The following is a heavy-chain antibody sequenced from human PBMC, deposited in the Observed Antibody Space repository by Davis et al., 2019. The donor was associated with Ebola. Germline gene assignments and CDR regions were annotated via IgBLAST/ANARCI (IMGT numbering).Heavy chain of an antibody. Sequence: ASVKVSCKASGYTFTSYGISWVRQAPGQGLEWMGWISAYNGNTNYAQKLQGRVTMTTDTSTSTAYMELRSLRSDDTAVYYCARGPSITIFGVVPPYGMDVWGQGTTVTVSS. V-gene: IGHV1-18*01. D-gene: IGHD3-3*01. J-gene: IGHJ6*02. CDR1: GYTFTSYG. CDR2: ISAYNGNT. CDR3: ARGPSITIFGVVPPYGMDV.